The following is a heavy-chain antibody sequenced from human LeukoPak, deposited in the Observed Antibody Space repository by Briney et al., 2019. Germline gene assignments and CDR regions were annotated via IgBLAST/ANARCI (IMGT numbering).Heavy chain of an antibody. CDR1: GGSINSSGYY. D-gene: IGHD6-6*01. J-gene: IGHJ4*02. CDR2: IYYSGST. Sequence: SETLYLTCTVSGGSINSSGYYWGWIRQPPEKGLEWIGSIYYSGSTYYNPSLKSRVTISVDTSKNQFSLKLSSVTAADTAVYYCARAVAARPSEYFDYWGQGTLVTVSS. V-gene: IGHV4-39*07. CDR3: ARAVAARPSEYFDY.